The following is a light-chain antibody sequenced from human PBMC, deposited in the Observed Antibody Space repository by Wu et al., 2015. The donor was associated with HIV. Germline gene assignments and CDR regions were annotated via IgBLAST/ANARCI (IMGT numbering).Light chain of an antibody. CDR1: QSIGNY. CDR3: QYRTT. CDR2: DAS. Sequence: EIVLTQSPATLSLSPGDRATLSCRASQSIGNYLAWYQQKPGQTPRLLFFDASNRATGIPPRFSGRGSETDFTLTISSLESEDFALYYCQYRTTFGQGTRLES. V-gene: IGKV3-11*01. J-gene: IGKJ5*01.